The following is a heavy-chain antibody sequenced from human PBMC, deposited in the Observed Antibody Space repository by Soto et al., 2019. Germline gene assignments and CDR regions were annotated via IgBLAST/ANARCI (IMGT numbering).Heavy chain of an antibody. V-gene: IGHV1-3*01. CDR3: ASLPIRSGSIDY. Sequence: ASVKVSCKASGYTFTSYAMHWVRQAPGQRLEWMGWINAGNGNTKYSQKFQGRVTITRDTSASTAYMELSSLRSEDTAVYYCASLPIRSGSIDYWGQGTLVTVSS. CDR2: INAGNGNT. D-gene: IGHD3-10*01. J-gene: IGHJ4*02. CDR1: GYTFTSYA.